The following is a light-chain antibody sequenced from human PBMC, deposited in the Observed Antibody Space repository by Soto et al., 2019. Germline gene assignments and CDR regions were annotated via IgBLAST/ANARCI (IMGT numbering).Light chain of an antibody. CDR1: SSDVGGYDY. V-gene: IGLV2-11*01. Sequence: QSALPQPRSVSGSPGQSVTISCTGTSSDVGGYDYVSWYQQHPGKAPKLMIYDVSQRPSGVPGRFSGSKSGNTASLTISGLQAEDEADYYCCSFSGSNTLYVFGTGTKVTVL. CDR3: CSFSGSNTLYV. CDR2: DVS. J-gene: IGLJ1*01.